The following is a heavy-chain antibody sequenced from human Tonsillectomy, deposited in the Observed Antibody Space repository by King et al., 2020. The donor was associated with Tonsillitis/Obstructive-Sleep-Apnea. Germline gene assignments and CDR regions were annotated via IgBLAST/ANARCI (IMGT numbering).Heavy chain of an antibody. D-gene: IGHD6-25*01. J-gene: IGHJ2*01. V-gene: IGHV4-34*01. CDR3: ARGRGYRDAGYWYFDL. CDR2: INHSGST. Sequence: VQLQQWGAGLLKPSETLSLTCAVYGGSFSGYYWSWIRQPPGKGLEWIGEINHSGSTNYNPSLKSRVTISVDTSKNQFSLKLSSVTAADTAVYYCARGRGYRDAGYWYFDLWGRGTLVTVSS. CDR1: GGSFSGYY.